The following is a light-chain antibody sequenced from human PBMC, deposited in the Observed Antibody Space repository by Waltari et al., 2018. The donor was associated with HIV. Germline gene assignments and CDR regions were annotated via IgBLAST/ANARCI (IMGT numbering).Light chain of an antibody. CDR2: DVS. V-gene: IGLV2-14*01. Sequence: QSALTQPASVSGSPGQSITISCTGTSSDVGGYNSVSWYQQHPGKAPKLMIYDVSKRPSGVSNRFSGSKAGNTASLTISWLQAEDEADYYCSSYTSSSTWVFGGGTKLTVL. CDR3: SSYTSSSTWV. J-gene: IGLJ3*02. CDR1: SSDVGGYNS.